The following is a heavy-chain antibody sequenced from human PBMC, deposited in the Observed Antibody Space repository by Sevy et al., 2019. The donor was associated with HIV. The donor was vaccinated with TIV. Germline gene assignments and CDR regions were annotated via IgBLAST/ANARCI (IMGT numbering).Heavy chain of an antibody. Sequence: GGSLRLSCAASGFTFSSYWMHWVRQAPGKGLVWVSRINSDGSSTSYADSVKGRFTISRDNAKNTLYLQMNSLRDEDTAVYYCVVGYCSGGSCYSSDPDTDFFDYWGQGTLVTVSS. CDR2: INSDGSST. V-gene: IGHV3-74*01. CDR3: VVGYCSGGSCYSSDPDTDFFDY. CDR1: GFTFSSYW. D-gene: IGHD2-15*01. J-gene: IGHJ4*02.